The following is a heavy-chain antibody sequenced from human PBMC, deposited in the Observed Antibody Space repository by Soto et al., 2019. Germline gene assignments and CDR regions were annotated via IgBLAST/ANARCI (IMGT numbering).Heavy chain of an antibody. CDR3: ARGTTVTSGRVSF. CDR2: ISGSGSGT. CDR1: GFTFSIYA. V-gene: IGHV3-23*01. J-gene: IGHJ4*02. Sequence: EVQLLESGGGLVQPGGSLRLSCAASGFTFSIYAMAWVHQAPGKGLEWVSSISGSGSGTYYADSVKGRFTISRDNSKNTLYLQMNSLRAEDTAVYYCARGTTVTSGRVSFWGQGTLVTVSS. D-gene: IGHD4-17*01.